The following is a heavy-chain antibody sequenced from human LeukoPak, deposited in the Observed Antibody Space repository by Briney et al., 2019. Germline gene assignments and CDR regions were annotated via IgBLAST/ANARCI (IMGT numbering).Heavy chain of an antibody. J-gene: IGHJ3*01. CDR2: INSDGSST. V-gene: IGHV3-74*01. D-gene: IGHD5-18*01. CDR1: GFTFSSYW. CDR3: ATYVDTVRYDAFDV. Sequence: GGSLRLSCAASGFTFSSYWMHWVRQAPGKGLVWVSRINSDGSSTSYADSVKGRFTISRDNAKNTLYLQMNSLRTEDAAVYYCATYVDTVRYDAFDVWGQGTMVTVSS.